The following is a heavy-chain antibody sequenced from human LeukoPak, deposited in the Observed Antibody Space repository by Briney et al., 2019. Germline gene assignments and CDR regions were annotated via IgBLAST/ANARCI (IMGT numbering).Heavy chain of an antibody. V-gene: IGHV4-59*01. CDR1: GGPISSYY. D-gene: IGHD5-18*01. CDR2: IYYSGST. CDR3: ARDQEGYSYGYDYYYYGMDV. J-gene: IGHJ6*02. Sequence: SETLSLTCTVSGGPISSYYWSWIRQPPGKGLEWIGYIYYSGSTNYNPSLKSRVTISVDTSKNQFSLKLSSVTAADTAVYYCARDQEGYSYGYDYYYYGMDVWGQGTTVTVSS.